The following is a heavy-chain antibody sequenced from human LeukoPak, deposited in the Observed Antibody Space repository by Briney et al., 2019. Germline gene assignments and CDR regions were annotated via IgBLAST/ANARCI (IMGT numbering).Heavy chain of an antibody. J-gene: IGHJ4*02. CDR3: ARILGAYAWADY. CDR1: GFTFSSYG. Sequence: PGGSLRLSCAASGFTFSSYGMHWVRQAPGKGLEWVTFIRFDGSYKSYADSVKGRFTISRDNSKNTLYLQMNSLRAEDTAVYYCARILGAYAWADYWGQGTLVTVSS. V-gene: IGHV3-30*02. CDR2: IRFDGSYK. D-gene: IGHD2-2*01.